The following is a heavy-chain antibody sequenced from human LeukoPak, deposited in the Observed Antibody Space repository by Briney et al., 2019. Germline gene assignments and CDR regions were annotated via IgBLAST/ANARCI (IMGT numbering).Heavy chain of an antibody. D-gene: IGHD6-13*01. CDR1: GFTFSDYS. CDR3: ARGPGSWSFDY. J-gene: IGHJ4*02. V-gene: IGHV3-11*01. Sequence: GGSLRLSCAASGFTFSDYSMIWIRQAPGKGLEWASYISSDGTTIYYADSVKGRFTISRDNAKNSLSLQLNSLRAEDTSVYHCARGPGSWSFDYWGQGTLVTVSS. CDR2: ISSDGTTI.